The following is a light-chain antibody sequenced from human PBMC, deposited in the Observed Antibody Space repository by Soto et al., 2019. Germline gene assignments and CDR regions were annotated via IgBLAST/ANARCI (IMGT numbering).Light chain of an antibody. V-gene: IGLV2-14*01. CDR3: SSYTSSNTVV. J-gene: IGLJ2*01. CDR1: SSDVGGYNY. CDR2: DVS. Sequence: QSALTQPASVSGSPGQSITISCTGTSSDVGGYNYVSWYQQHPGKAPKLMIYDVSNRPSGVSNRFSGSKSGNTASLTISGLQAEDEVDYYCSSYTSSNTVVFGGGTKLTVL.